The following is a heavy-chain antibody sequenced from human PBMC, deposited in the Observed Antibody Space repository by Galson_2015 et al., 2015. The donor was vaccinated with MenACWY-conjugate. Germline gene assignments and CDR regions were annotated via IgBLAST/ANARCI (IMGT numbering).Heavy chain of an antibody. CDR1: GFSFSRYG. V-gene: IGHV3-30*18. J-gene: IGHJ4*02. Sequence: SLRLSCAASGFSFSRYGMHWVRQAPGKGLEWVAVISYDGNNEYYVDSVKGRFTISRDNSNNTLSLQMNSLRAEDTAVYYCAKFYSTGGGDYWGQGTLVTVSS. CDR2: ISYDGNNE. D-gene: IGHD6-25*01. CDR3: AKFYSTGGGDY.